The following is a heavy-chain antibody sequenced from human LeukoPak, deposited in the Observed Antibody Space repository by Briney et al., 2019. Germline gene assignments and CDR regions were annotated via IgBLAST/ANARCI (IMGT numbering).Heavy chain of an antibody. J-gene: IGHJ4*02. Sequence: GGSLRLSCAASGFTFSSYAMSWVRQAPGKGLEWVSVISGSGGSTYYADSVKGRFTISRDNSKNTLYLQMNSLRAEDTAVYYCAKDSVTRIMITFGGVIPDYWGQGTLVTVSS. CDR2: ISGSGGST. D-gene: IGHD3-16*02. CDR3: AKDSVTRIMITFGGVIPDY. CDR1: GFTFSSYA. V-gene: IGHV3-23*01.